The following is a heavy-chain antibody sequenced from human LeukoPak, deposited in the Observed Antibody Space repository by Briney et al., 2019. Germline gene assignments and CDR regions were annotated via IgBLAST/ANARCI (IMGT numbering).Heavy chain of an antibody. Sequence: GGSLRLSCAVTGFTFSSYGMSWVRQAPGKGLEWVSAISSSGGNTYYADSVKGRFIISRDSYKNTLYLQMNSLRAEDTAVYYCAKGEKTRPFGGVIDYWGQGTLVTVSS. CDR1: GFTFSSYG. D-gene: IGHD3-16*02. CDR3: AKGEKTRPFGGVIDY. V-gene: IGHV3-23*01. CDR2: ISSSGGNT. J-gene: IGHJ4*02.